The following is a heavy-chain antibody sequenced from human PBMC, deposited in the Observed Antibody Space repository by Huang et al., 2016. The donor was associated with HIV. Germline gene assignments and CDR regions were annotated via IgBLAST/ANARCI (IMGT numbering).Heavy chain of an antibody. CDR2: ISAYNGHT. V-gene: IGHV1-18*01. CDR1: GYTFTSYG. CDR3: ARDRGAVAGTSPGY. D-gene: IGHD6-19*01. J-gene: IGHJ4*02. Sequence: QVQLVQSGAEVKKPGASVQVSCKASGYTFTSYGISWVRQAPGQGLEWKGWISAYNGHTNYAQKLQGRVTMTTETTTSTAYMELRSLRSDDTAVYYCARDRGAVAGTSPGYWGQGTLVTVSS.